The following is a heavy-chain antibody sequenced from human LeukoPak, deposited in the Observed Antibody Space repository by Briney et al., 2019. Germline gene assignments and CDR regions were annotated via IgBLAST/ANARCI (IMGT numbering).Heavy chain of an antibody. CDR1: GGTFSSYA. V-gene: IGHV1-69*01. D-gene: IGHD2-21*01. J-gene: IGHJ6*03. CDR2: IIPIFGTA. CDR3: ARTLCGGDCYNGYMDV. Sequence: SVKVSCKASGGTFSSYAISWVRQAPGQGLEWMGGIIPIFGTANYAQKFQGRVTITADESTSTAYMELSSLRSEDTAVYYCARTLCGGDCYNGYMDVWGKGTTVTVSS.